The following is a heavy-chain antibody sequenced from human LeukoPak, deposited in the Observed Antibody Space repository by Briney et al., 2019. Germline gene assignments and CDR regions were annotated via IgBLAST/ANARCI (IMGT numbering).Heavy chain of an antibody. J-gene: IGHJ4*02. V-gene: IGHV3-23*01. D-gene: IGHD6-13*01. CDR2: IGGSSGST. Sequence: PGRSLRLSCVTSGFTFSSYAMRWVRQAPGKGLEWVSSIGGSSGSTYYADSVKGRFTNSRDNSKNTLYLQMNSLRAEDTAVYYCAKGVSSPLYYFDYWGQGTLVTVSS. CDR3: AKGVSSPLYYFDY. CDR1: GFTFSSYA.